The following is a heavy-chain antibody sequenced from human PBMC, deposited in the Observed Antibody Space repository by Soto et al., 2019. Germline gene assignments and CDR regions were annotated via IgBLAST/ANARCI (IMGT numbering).Heavy chain of an antibody. Sequence: GASVKVSCKASGYTFTSYAMHWVRQAPGQRLEWMGWINAGNGNTKYSQKFQGRVTITRDTSTSTVYMELSSLRSEDTAVYYCARVPREWEPPDYWGQGTLVTVSS. V-gene: IGHV1-3*01. CDR1: GYTFTSYA. D-gene: IGHD1-26*01. CDR3: ARVPREWEPPDY. CDR2: INAGNGNT. J-gene: IGHJ4*02.